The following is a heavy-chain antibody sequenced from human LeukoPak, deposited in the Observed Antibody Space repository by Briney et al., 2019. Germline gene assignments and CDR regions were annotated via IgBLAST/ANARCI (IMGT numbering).Heavy chain of an antibody. J-gene: IGHJ4*02. CDR1: GFSFISYG. D-gene: IGHD4-17*01. Sequence: GGSLRLSCAASGFSFISYGMHWVRQAPGKGLEWVGVISDDGRNKKYADSVKGRFTISRDNSKDTLYLQMNSLRDEDTAAYYCAKRPSDYGDYVTYFDYWGQGTLVTVSS. CDR3: AKRPSDYGDYVTYFDY. V-gene: IGHV3-30*18. CDR2: ISDDGRNK.